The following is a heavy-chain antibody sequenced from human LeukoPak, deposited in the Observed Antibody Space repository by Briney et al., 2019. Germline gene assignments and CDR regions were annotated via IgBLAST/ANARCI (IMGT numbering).Heavy chain of an antibody. CDR2: IDPSGSYT. Sequence: GESLKISCKGSGYSFTSYWISWVRQMPGKGLEWMGRIDPSGSYTNYSPSFQGHVTISADKSITTAYLQWSSLKASDTAMYYCARRGRKGVESMGAFDIWGQGTMVTVSS. V-gene: IGHV5-10-1*01. J-gene: IGHJ3*02. D-gene: IGHD1-14*01. CDR3: ARRGRKGVESMGAFDI. CDR1: GYSFTSYW.